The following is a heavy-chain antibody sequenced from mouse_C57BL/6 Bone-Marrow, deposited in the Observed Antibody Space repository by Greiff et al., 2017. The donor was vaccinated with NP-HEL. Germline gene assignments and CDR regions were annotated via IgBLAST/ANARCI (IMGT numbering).Heavy chain of an antibody. Sequence: QVQLKESGPGLVQPSQSLSITCTVSGFSLTSYGVHWVRQSPGKGLEWLGVIWSGGSTDYNAAFISRLSISKDNSKSQVFFKMNSLQADDTAIYYCARKIYYGNHYYAMDYWGQGTSVTVSS. D-gene: IGHD2-1*01. V-gene: IGHV2-2*01. CDR3: ARKIYYGNHYYAMDY. J-gene: IGHJ4*01. CDR1: GFSLTSYG. CDR2: IWSGGST.